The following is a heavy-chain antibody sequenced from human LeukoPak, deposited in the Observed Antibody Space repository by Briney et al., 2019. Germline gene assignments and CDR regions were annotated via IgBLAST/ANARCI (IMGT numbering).Heavy chain of an antibody. J-gene: IGHJ4*02. CDR1: GFTFSSYE. Sequence: GGSLRLSCAASGFTFSSYEMNWVRQAPGKGLEWVSYISSSGSTIYYADSVKGRFTISRDNAKNSLYLQMNSLRAEDTAVYYCAKDWRYYDSSGQGKWGQGTLVTVSS. V-gene: IGHV3-48*03. D-gene: IGHD3-22*01. CDR3: AKDWRYYDSSGQGK. CDR2: ISSSGSTI.